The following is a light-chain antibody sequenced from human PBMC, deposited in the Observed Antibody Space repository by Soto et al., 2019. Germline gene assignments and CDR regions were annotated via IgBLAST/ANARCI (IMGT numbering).Light chain of an antibody. CDR1: QSFTSW. CDR3: QQYNTWPRT. Sequence: MTQSPATLSASPGDRVTLSCRASQSFTSWLAWYQQKPGQAPRLLLYEASTRASGVPARFSGSGSGTEFTLTISSLQAEDFAAYYWQQYNTWPRTFGQGTKVAIK. CDR2: EAS. V-gene: IGKV3-15*01. J-gene: IGKJ1*01.